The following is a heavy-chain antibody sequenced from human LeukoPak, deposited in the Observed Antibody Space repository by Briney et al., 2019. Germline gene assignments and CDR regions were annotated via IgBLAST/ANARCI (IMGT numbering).Heavy chain of an antibody. Sequence: SETLSLTCTVSGGSISSYYWNWIRQPPGKGLEWIGYIYYSGSTNYNPSLKSRVTISVDTSKNQFSLKLSSVTAADTAVYYCAREYSYYDSSGYFDYWGQGTLVTVSS. J-gene: IGHJ4*02. D-gene: IGHD3-22*01. CDR2: IYYSGST. V-gene: IGHV4-59*12. CDR1: GGSISSYY. CDR3: AREYSYYDSSGYFDY.